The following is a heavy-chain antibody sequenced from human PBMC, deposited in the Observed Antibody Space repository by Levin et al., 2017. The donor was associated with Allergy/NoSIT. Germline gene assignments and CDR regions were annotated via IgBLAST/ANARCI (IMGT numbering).Heavy chain of an antibody. CDR2: IGRGGDT. J-gene: IGHJ5*02. V-gene: IGHV3-23*01. D-gene: IGHD1/OR15-1a*01. CDR3: AKGGTGTDGGIDP. Sequence: PGGSLRLSCAASGFTLSNNAMTWVRQAPGKGLEWVSSIGRGGDTYYADSVKGHFTISRDNSKNTVYLQLNTLRVEDTAVYYCAKGGTGTDGGIDPWGQGTLVTVSS. CDR1: GFTLSNNA.